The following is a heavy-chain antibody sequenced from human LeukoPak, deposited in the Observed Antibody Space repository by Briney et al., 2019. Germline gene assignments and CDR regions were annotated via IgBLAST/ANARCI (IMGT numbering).Heavy chain of an antibody. J-gene: IGHJ6*02. Sequence: GGSLRLSCAASGFIFSSYWMNWVRQAPGKGLEWVANIKEDGSAKYYVDSVKGRFTISRDNAKNSLYLQMNGLRGEDTAVYYCAREIPQQLVAMDVWGQGTTVTVSS. V-gene: IGHV3-7*04. CDR2: IKEDGSAK. CDR3: AREIPQQLVAMDV. D-gene: IGHD6-13*01. CDR1: GFIFSSYW.